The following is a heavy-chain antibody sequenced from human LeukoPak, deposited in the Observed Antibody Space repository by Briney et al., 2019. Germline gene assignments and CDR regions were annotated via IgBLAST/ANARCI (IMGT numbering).Heavy chain of an antibody. CDR3: ARVRLLTRSFEY. CDR2: SYYSGST. V-gene: IGHV4-31*03. Sequence: SQTLSPTCTVSGGSISSGAYYWSWIRQHPGKGLEWIGYSYYSGSTYYTPSLKSRVAVSVDTSKNQFSLKLSSVTAADTAVYYCARVRLLTRSFEYWGQGTLVTVSS. D-gene: IGHD3-22*01. CDR1: GGSISSGAYY. J-gene: IGHJ4*02.